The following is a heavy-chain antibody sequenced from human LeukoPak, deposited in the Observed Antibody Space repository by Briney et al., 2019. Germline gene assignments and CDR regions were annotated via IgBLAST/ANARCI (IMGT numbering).Heavy chain of an antibody. CDR1: GYTFTGYY. CDR2: INPNSGGT. D-gene: IGHD3-16*02. V-gene: IGHV1-2*02. Sequence: GASVKVSCKASGYTFTGYYMHWVRQAPGQGLEWMGWINPNSGGTNYAQKFQGRVTMTRDTSISTAYLELSRLRSDDTAVYYCARGSSSQELGYRYNHDAFDIWGQGTMVTVSS. CDR3: ARGSSSQELGYRYNHDAFDI. J-gene: IGHJ3*02.